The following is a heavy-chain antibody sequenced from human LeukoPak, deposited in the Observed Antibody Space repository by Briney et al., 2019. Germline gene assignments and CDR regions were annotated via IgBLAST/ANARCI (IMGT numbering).Heavy chain of an antibody. J-gene: IGHJ4*02. Sequence: GGSLRLSCTASGFTSGFSFSHYAMDWVRQTPGKCLDWVTGISGRDSDTYYADSVKGRFTISRDNSNNTLFLQMDDQGADDTAVYYCAKELWFGELVADIWGQGSLVTVS. V-gene: IGHV3-23*01. CDR3: AKELWFGELVADI. CDR2: ISGRDSDT. CDR1: GFSFSHYA. D-gene: IGHD3-10*01.